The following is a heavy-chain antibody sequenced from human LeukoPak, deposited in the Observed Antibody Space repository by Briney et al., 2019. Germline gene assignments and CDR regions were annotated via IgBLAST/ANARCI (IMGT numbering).Heavy chain of an antibody. CDR2: INHSGST. Sequence: PSETLSLTCAVYGGSFSGYYWSWIRQPPGKGLEWIGEINHSGSTNYNPSLKSRVTISVDTSKNQFSLKLSSVTAADTAVYYCARGAVAEPSSFDYWGQGTLVTVSS. CDR1: GGSFSGYY. J-gene: IGHJ4*02. CDR3: ARGAVAEPSSFDY. V-gene: IGHV4-34*01. D-gene: IGHD6-19*01.